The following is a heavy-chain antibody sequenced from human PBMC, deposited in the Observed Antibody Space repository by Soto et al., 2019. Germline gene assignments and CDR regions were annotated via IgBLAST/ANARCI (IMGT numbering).Heavy chain of an antibody. D-gene: IGHD6-19*01. J-gene: IGHJ4*02. CDR2: ISCCGGTA. V-gene: IGHV3-23*01. CDR1: GFNFNKYA. Sequence: EVQLLESGGGLVRPGESLRLSCAASGFNFNKYAMSWVRHAPGEGLEWVSGISCCGGTASYADSVKGRFTIARDDAKNTLYLDMNSLRVEDTAEYYCAKADGQQWLLPHLENWGRGTLVTVS. CDR3: AKADGQQWLLPHLEN.